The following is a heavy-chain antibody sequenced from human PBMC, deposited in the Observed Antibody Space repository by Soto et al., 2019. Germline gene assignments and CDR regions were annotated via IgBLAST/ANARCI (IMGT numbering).Heavy chain of an antibody. V-gene: IGHV3-20*04. CDR1: GFSLDNYG. J-gene: IGHJ4*02. D-gene: IGHD3-22*01. CDR3: ARVPYFYDSSGYYFDY. Sequence: GGSLRLSCEASGFSLDNYGMSWVRQGTGKGLEWVSGINWNGGSTGYADSVKGRFTISRDNAKNSLYLQMKSLRAEDTALYYCARVPYFYDSSGYYFDYWGQGTLVTVSS. CDR2: INWNGGST.